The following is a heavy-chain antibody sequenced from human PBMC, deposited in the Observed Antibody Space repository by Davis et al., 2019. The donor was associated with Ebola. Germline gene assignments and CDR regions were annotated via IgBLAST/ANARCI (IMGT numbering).Heavy chain of an antibody. CDR2: ISSSGGST. CDR1: GFTFSSFA. D-gene: IGHD3-10*01. V-gene: IGHV3-64D*06. J-gene: IGHJ6*02. Sequence: GESLKISCSASGFTFSSFAMHWVRQAPGKGLKYVSAISSSGGSTYYADSVKGRFTISRDSSKNTLHLQMSSLRAEDMAVYYCVKGSGRYFNYYGMDVWGQGTTVSVSS. CDR3: VKGSGRYFNYYGMDV.